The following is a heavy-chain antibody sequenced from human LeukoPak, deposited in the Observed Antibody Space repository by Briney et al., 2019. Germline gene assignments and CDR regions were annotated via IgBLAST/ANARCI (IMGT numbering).Heavy chain of an antibody. D-gene: IGHD3-10*01. CDR1: GFTVSRDY. Sequence: GGSLRLSCAASGFTVSRDYMSWVRQAPGKGLEWVSIIYNSGGTYYADSVKDRFTISRDNSNNTLYLQMNSLRAEDTAVYYCASGSGSYYLPDFDYWGQGTLVTVSS. CDR2: IYNSGGT. J-gene: IGHJ4*02. V-gene: IGHV3-66*01. CDR3: ASGSGSYYLPDFDY.